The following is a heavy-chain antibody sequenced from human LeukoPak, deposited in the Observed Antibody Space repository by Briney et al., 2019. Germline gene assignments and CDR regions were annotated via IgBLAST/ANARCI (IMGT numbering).Heavy chain of an antibody. CDR3: VREVYDGNWLDP. Sequence: GGSLRLSCAASGFTFSTCAMHWVRQTQGKGLESVAAISGNGDTTYYANSLKGRFTISRDNSKNTLYLHMGSLRPEDVAVYYCVREVYDGNWLDPWGQGTLVTVSS. J-gene: IGHJ5*02. V-gene: IGHV3-64*01. CDR2: ISGNGDTT. CDR1: GFTFSTCA. D-gene: IGHD3-3*01.